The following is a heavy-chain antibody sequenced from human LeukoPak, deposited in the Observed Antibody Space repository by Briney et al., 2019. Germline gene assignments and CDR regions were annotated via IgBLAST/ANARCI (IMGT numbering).Heavy chain of an antibody. J-gene: IGHJ4*02. CDR2: ISNNGGYT. CDR1: GFTFSSSA. Sequence: GGSLRLSCAASGFTFSSSAMSWVRQAPGKGLEWVSAISNNGGYTYYADSVQGRFTISRDNSKSTLCLQMNSLRAEDTAVYYCAKGKYSSGGVPDYWGQGTLVTVSS. V-gene: IGHV3-23*01. D-gene: IGHD6-19*01. CDR3: AKGKYSSGGVPDY.